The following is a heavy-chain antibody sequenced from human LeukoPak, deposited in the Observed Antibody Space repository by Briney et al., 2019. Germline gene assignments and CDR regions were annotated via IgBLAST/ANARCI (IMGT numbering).Heavy chain of an antibody. J-gene: IGHJ4*02. D-gene: IGHD3-3*01. CDR2: ISYDGSNK. Sequence: AGGSLRLSCAASEFTFSSYAMHWVRQAPGKGLEWVAVISYDGSNKYYADSVKGRFTISRDNSKSTLYLQMNSLRAEDTAVYYCARDNDYYFDYWGQGTLVTVSS. CDR3: ARDNDYYFDY. CDR1: EFTFSSYA. V-gene: IGHV3-30*04.